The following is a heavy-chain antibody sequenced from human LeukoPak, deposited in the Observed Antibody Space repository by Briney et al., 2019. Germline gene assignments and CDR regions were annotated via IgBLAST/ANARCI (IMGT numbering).Heavy chain of an antibody. V-gene: IGHV1-69*04. J-gene: IGHJ4*02. CDR1: GGTFSSYA. Sequence: ASVKVSRKASGGTFSSYAISWVRQAPGQGLEWMGRIIPILGIANYAQKFQGRVTITADKSTSTAYMELSSLRSEDTAVYYCELTQTAIGNGGDYWGQGTLVTVSS. CDR3: ELTQTAIGNGGDY. D-gene: IGHD2-21*02. CDR2: IIPILGIA.